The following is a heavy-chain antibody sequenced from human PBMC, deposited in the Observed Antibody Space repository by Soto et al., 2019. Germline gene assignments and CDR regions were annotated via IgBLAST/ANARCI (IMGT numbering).Heavy chain of an antibody. CDR1: GSSITNSFY. D-gene: IGHD2-15*01. CDR3: ARDPANLALAVAYFDS. Sequence: LSLTCRVSGSSITNSFYWGWIRQSPEKGLEWIGSISHTGRTSYNPSLKSRVSISVDTSKNQFSLTLTSVTAADTAVYYCARDPANLALAVAYFDSWGQGTLVTVSS. CDR2: ISHTGRT. V-gene: IGHV4-38-2*02. J-gene: IGHJ4*02.